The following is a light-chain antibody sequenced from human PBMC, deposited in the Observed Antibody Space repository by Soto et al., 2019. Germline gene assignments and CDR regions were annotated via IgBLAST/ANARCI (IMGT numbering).Light chain of an antibody. CDR1: QSISTF. Sequence: DLQMTQSPSSLSASVGDRVSVTCRASQSISTFLNWYQQRPGEAPKLLIDAASSLQSGVPSRFSGSGSGADCTLTLGSLQPEDFATYYCQQSYTTPRTFGQGTKVEVK. CDR2: AAS. J-gene: IGKJ1*01. V-gene: IGKV1-39*01. CDR3: QQSYTTPRT.